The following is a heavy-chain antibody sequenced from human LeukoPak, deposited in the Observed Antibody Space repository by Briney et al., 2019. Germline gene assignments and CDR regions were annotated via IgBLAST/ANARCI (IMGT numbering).Heavy chain of an antibody. CDR2: IWYDGSNK. D-gene: IGHD1-1*01. CDR3: AREYDDYYFDY. V-gene: IGHV3-30*02. Sequence: GGSLRLSCAASGFTFSRYTMHWVRQAPGKGLEWVAIIWYDGSNKYYADSVKGRFTISRDNSKNTLFLQMNSLRAEDMAVYYCAREYDDYYFDYWGQGTLVTVSS. J-gene: IGHJ4*02. CDR1: GFTFSRYT.